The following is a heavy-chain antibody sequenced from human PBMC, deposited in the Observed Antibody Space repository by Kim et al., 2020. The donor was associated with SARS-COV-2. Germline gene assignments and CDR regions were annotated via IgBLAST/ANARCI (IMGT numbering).Heavy chain of an antibody. Sequence: GGSLRLSCAASGFTFSSYGMHWVRQAPGKGLEWVAVISYDGSNKYYADSVKGRFTISRDNSKNTLYLQMNSLRAEDTAVYYCAKAAYSGSYYLPHWGQGTLVTVSS. V-gene: IGHV3-30*18. CDR1: GFTFSSYG. D-gene: IGHD1-26*01. J-gene: IGHJ4*02. CDR3: AKAAYSGSYYLPH. CDR2: ISYDGSNK.